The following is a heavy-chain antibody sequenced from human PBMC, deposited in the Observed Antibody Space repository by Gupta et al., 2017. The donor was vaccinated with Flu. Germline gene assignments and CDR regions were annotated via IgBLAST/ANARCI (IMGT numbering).Heavy chain of an antibody. CDR3: ASRGWNRISSFDS. CDR2: VNHNGQTT. CDR1: GFTFSAFA. V-gene: IGHV3-23*04. J-gene: IGHJ4*02. Sequence: EVQLVQSGGGLVQPGGSLRLPCPASGFTFSAFAMTWVRQAPGKGLEWVSIVNHNGQTTLYADSVKGRFTIPRDDSKSTLYLQMNNLGVEDTAVYYCASRGWNRISSFDSWGQGTLVTVSS. D-gene: IGHD6-19*01.